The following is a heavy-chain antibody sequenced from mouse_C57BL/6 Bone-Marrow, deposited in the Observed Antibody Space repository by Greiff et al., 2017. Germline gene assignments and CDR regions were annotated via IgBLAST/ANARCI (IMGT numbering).Heavy chain of an antibody. CDR2: IYPGNGDT. J-gene: IGHJ3*01. D-gene: IGHD1-1*01. CDR3: ARSRSSSLFAY. Sequence: QVQLQQSGAELVRPGASVKMSCKASGYTFTSYYMHWVKQTPRQGLEWIGAIYPGNGDTSYNQKFKGKATLTVAKSSSTAYMQLSSLTSEDSAVYFCARSRSSSLFAYWGQGTLVTVSA. V-gene: IGHV1-12*01. CDR1: GYTFTSYY.